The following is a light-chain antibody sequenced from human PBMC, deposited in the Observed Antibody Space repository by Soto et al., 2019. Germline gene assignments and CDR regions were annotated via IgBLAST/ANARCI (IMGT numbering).Light chain of an antibody. CDR2: DAS. J-gene: IGKJ5*01. CDR3: EQYGSSPPSIT. Sequence: EIVLTPSPVTLSLSPGERATLSCRASQSVRTYLAWYQVKPGQAPRLLIYDASRRASGVPARFSGSGSGTDFTLTISSLEPEDFAVYYCEQYGSSPPSITFGQGTHWRL. V-gene: IGKV3-20*01. CDR1: QSVRTY.